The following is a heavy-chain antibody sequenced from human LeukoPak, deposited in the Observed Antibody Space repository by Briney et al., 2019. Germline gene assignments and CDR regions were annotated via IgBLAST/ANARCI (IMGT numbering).Heavy chain of an antibody. CDR1: GYTFTSYG. CDR3: ASDTPFCCGGSCYVDY. D-gene: IGHD2-15*01. Sequence: ASVKVSCKASGYTFTSYGISWVGQAPGQGREGMGWICSYNGKKNYEQKLQGRVTMTTDTSTSTAYMELRSLSSDETAVYYSASDTPFCCGGSCYVDYWGQGTLVTVSS. J-gene: IGHJ4*02. CDR2: ICSYNGKK. V-gene: IGHV1-18*01.